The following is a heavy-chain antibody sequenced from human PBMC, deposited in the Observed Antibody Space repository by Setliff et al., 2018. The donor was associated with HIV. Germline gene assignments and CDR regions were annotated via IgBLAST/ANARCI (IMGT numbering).Heavy chain of an antibody. Sequence: GASVKVSCKISPFTFTNYFLYWVRQAPGQGLEWMGQIYPKDGETIYAEKFYGRLTITADTSTDTVFLELSGLRSDDTAVYYCATLWLMYYEYWGQGTLVTVAS. CDR2: IYPKDGET. J-gene: IGHJ4*02. V-gene: IGHV1-69-2*01. CDR3: ATLWLMYYEY. CDR1: PFTFTNYF. D-gene: IGHD3-10*01.